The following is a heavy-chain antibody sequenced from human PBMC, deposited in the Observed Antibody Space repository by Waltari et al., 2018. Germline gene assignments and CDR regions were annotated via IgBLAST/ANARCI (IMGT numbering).Heavy chain of an antibody. CDR1: GDSISTYY. CDR2: ISYTGST. CDR3: ARALVTTRIYFDY. D-gene: IGHD5-12*01. V-gene: IGHV4-59*08. Sequence: QVQLQESGPGLVKPSATLSLPCTVSGDSISTYYWSWIRQPPGKGLEWIGYISYTGSTNYNPSLKSRVTFSVDTSKNQFSLKLSSATAADTAVYYCARALVTTRIYFDYWGLGTLVTVSS. J-gene: IGHJ4*02.